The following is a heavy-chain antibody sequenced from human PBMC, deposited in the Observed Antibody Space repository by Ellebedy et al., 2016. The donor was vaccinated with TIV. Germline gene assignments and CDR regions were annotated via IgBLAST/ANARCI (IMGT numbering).Heavy chain of an antibody. CDR2: ISSSGSPI. CDR1: GFTFSSYS. J-gene: IGHJ4*02. Sequence: GESLKISXAASGFTFSSYSMNWVRQAPGKGLEWVSYISSSGSPIYYADSVKGRFSISRDNAKNSLYLQMDSLRVEDTAVYYCAKDVWGGRDGYHYGGDYWGQGALVTVSS. CDR3: AKDVWGGRDGYHYGGDY. V-gene: IGHV3-48*01. D-gene: IGHD5-24*01.